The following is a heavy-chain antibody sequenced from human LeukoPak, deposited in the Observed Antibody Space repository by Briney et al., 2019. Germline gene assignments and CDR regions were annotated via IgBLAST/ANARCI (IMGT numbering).Heavy chain of an antibody. CDR3: ARGSSYYDILTGYYYYYYYGMDV. CDR1: GGSFSGYY. CDR2: INHSGST. Sequence: PSETLSLTCAVYGGSFSGYYWSWIRQPPGKGLEWIGEINHSGSTNYNPSLKSRGTISVDTSKNQFSLKLSSVTAADTAVYYCARGSSYYDILTGYYYYYYYGMDVWGQGTTVTVSS. V-gene: IGHV4-34*01. J-gene: IGHJ6*02. D-gene: IGHD3-9*01.